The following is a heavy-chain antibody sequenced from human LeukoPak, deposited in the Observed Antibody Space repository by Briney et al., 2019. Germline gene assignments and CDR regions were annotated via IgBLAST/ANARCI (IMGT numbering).Heavy chain of an antibody. D-gene: IGHD6-19*01. Sequence: QTGGSLRLSCAASGFTFSSYAMSWVRQAPGMGLEWVSSISGSGDSTSYADSLKGRFTISRDNSKNTLYLQKYSLRAEDTAVYYCAKERLAVAGTNFDYWGQGTLVTVSS. CDR2: ISGSGDST. J-gene: IGHJ4*02. CDR1: GFTFSSYA. V-gene: IGHV3-23*01. CDR3: AKERLAVAGTNFDY.